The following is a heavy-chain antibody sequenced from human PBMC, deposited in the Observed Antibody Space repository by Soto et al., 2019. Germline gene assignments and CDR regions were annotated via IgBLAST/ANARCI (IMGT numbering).Heavy chain of an antibody. CDR1: GLTFSSCA. D-gene: IGHD3-3*01. J-gene: IGHJ5*01. V-gene: IGHV3-23*01. CDR3: AKGRYDSWSDYEGFDA. CDR2: ISGSGSRT. Sequence: EGSLILSCAASGLTFSSCAMSWVLQAPGKGLEWVSTISGSGSRTYYADSVKGRFTMSRDNSKHTLYLQMNNLRAEDTAVYYCAKGRYDSWSDYEGFDAGGHGTVVTVSS.